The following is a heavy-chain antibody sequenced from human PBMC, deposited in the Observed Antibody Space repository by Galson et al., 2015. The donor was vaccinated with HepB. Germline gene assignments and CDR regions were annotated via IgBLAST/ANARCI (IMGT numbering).Heavy chain of an antibody. CDR1: GFSLSTSGMC. V-gene: IGHV2-70*12. Sequence: PALVKPTQTLTLTCTFSGFSLSTSGMCVSWIRQPPGKALEWLARIDWDDDKYYSTSLKTRLTISKDTSKNQVVLTMTNMDPVDTATYYCAHRPLAAAGRPWFDPWGQGTLVTVSS. D-gene: IGHD6-13*01. J-gene: IGHJ5*02. CDR2: IDWDDDK. CDR3: AHRPLAAAGRPWFDP.